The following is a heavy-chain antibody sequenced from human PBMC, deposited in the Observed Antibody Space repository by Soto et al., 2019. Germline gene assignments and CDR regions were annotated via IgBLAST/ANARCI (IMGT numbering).Heavy chain of an antibody. CDR2: ISWNSGSI. Sequence: EVQLVESGGGLVQPGRSLRLSCAASGLTFDDYAMHWVRQAPGKGLEWVSGISWNSGSIGYADSVKGRFTISRDNAKNSLYLQMNSLRAEDTALYYCAKDEEQWLVPIFDYWGQGTLVTVSS. CDR3: AKDEEQWLVPIFDY. D-gene: IGHD6-19*01. V-gene: IGHV3-9*01. CDR1: GLTFDDYA. J-gene: IGHJ4*02.